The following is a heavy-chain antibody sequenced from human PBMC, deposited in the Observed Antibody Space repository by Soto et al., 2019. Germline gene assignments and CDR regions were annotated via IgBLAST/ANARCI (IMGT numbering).Heavy chain of an antibody. CDR2: IYYSGST. D-gene: IGHD2-2*01. J-gene: IGHJ3*02. CDR1: GCSISSSSYY. V-gene: IGHV4-39*01. Sequence: PSETLSLTCTVSGCSISSSSYYWGWIRQPPGKGLEWIGSIYYSGSTYYNPSLKSRVTISVDTSKNQFSLKLSSVTAADTAVYYCARPGDIVVVPAAIGVAFVAFDIWGQGTMVTVSS. CDR3: ARPGDIVVVPAAIGVAFVAFDI.